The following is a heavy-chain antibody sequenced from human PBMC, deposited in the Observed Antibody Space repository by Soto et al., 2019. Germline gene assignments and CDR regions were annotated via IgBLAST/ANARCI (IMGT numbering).Heavy chain of an antibody. D-gene: IGHD1-1*01. J-gene: IGHJ6*02. CDR2: INHSGST. CDR1: GGSFSGYY. CDR3: ARAPGTYYYYGMDV. V-gene: IGHV4-34*01. Sequence: SETQSLTCAVYGGSFSGYYWSWIRQPPGKGLEWIGEINHSGSTNYNPSLKSRVTISVDTSKNQFSLKLSSVTAADTAVYYCARAPGTYYYYGMDVWGQGTTVTVSS.